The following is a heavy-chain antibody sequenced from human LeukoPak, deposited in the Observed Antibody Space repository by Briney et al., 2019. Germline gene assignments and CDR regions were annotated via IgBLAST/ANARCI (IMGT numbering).Heavy chain of an antibody. CDR3: VTTTVTTSYAFDV. CDR2: VSGGGDNS. CDR1: GFTFSSYA. D-gene: IGHD4-17*01. V-gene: IGHV3-23*01. Sequence: GGSLRLSCAASGFTFSSYAMTWVRHAPGKGLQWVSTVSGGGDNSYFADSVKGRFTISRDNSNNTLFLQMDSLRPEDTAVYYCVTTTVTTSYAFDVWGPGTMVTVSS. J-gene: IGHJ3*01.